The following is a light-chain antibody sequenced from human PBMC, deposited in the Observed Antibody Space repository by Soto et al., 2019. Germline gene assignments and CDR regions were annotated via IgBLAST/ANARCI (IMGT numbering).Light chain of an antibody. CDR3: QHYNNWWT. J-gene: IGKJ1*01. V-gene: IGKV3-15*01. Sequence: EIVLTQSPATLSVSPGDRATLSCRASQNINSKLVWYQQKPGQAPRLLIHGASTRAIGVPARFSGSGSGTEFTVTITSLQSEDFAVYYCQHYNNWWTFGQGTKVDIK. CDR1: QNINSK. CDR2: GAS.